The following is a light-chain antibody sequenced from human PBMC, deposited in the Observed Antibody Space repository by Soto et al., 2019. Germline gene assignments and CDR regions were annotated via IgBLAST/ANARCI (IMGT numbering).Light chain of an antibody. CDR2: KAS. J-gene: IGKJ4*01. CDR3: QPYNSYPLT. V-gene: IGKV1-5*03. CDR1: QSISSW. Sequence: DIQMTQSPSTLSASVGDRVTITCRASQSISSWLAWYQQKPGKAPKLLIYKASSLESGVPSRFSGSGSGTELTLTISILQPDDFATYYCQPYNSYPLTFGGGTKVELK.